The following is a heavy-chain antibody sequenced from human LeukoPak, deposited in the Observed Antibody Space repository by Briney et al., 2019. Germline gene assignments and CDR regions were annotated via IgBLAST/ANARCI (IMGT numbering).Heavy chain of an antibody. V-gene: IGHV3-23*01. J-gene: IGHJ4*02. CDR2: ISGSGVTT. D-gene: IGHD3-9*01. Sequence: GGPLRLSCAASGFAFSSYAMNGVRQAPGRGLEWVSTISGSGVTTYYADSVKGRFTISRDNSANTLYLQMNTLRAEDTAVYYCAKPDFDILTGSQSYFDFWGQGTLVTVSS. CDR1: GFAFSSYA. CDR3: AKPDFDILTGSQSYFDF.